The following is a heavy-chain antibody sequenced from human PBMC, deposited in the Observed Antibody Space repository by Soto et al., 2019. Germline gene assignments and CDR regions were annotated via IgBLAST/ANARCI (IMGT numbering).Heavy chain of an antibody. CDR3: ARDGAAAGTGIQYYFDY. Sequence: PSETLSLTCTVSGASVKTGGYYWTWIRQFPGKGLEWMGYIFYLSTTYYNPSLESRITMSVDMSKNQFSLKLSSVTAADTAVYYCARDGAAAGTGIQYYFDYWGQGTLVTVSS. J-gene: IGHJ4*02. V-gene: IGHV4-61*08. CDR2: IFYLSTT. D-gene: IGHD6-13*01. CDR1: GASVKTGGYY.